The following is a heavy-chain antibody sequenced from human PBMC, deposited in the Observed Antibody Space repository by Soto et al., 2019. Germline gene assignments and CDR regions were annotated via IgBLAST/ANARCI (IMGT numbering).Heavy chain of an antibody. D-gene: IGHD3-3*01. J-gene: IGHJ6*02. CDR3: AREGWDWSGYFTDGMDV. V-gene: IGHV3-30-3*01. CDR2: ISYDGSNK. Sequence: QVQLVESGGGVVQPGRSLRLSCAASGSTFSSYAMHWVRQAPGKGLEWVAVISYDGSNKYYADSVKGRFTISRDNSKNTLYLQMNSLRAEDTAVYYCAREGWDWSGYFTDGMDVWGQGTTVTVSS. CDR1: GSTFSSYA.